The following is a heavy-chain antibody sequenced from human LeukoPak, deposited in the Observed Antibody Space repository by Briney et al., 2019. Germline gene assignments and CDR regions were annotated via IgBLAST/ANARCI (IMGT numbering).Heavy chain of an antibody. D-gene: IGHD1-20*01. CDR3: ASDPYDWNSNWFDP. CDR2: INSDGSST. J-gene: IGHJ5*02. CDR1: GFSFSSYW. V-gene: IGHV3-74*01. Sequence: PGGSLRLSCAASGFSFSSYWMHWVRQAPGKGLVWVSRINSDGSSTSYADSVKGRFTISRDNAKNTLYLQMNSLRAEDTAVYYCASDPYDWNSNWFDPWGQGTLVTVSS.